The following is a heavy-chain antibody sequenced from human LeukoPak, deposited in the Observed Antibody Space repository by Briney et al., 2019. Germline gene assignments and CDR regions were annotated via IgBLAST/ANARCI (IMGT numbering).Heavy chain of an antibody. D-gene: IGHD3-3*01. CDR3: ARSRGNYDFWSGYTTTYYFDY. CDR2: ISYDGSNK. Sequence: GGSLRLSCAASGFTFSSYAMHWVRQAPGKGLEWVAVISYDGSNKYYADSVKGRFTISRDNSKNTLYLQMNSLRAEDTAVYYCARSRGNYDFWSGYTTTYYFDYWGQGTLVTVSS. V-gene: IGHV3-30-3*01. CDR1: GFTFSSYA. J-gene: IGHJ4*02.